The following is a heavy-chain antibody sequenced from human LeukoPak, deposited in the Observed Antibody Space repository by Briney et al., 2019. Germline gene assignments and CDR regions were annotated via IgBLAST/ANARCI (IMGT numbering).Heavy chain of an antibody. J-gene: IGHJ5*02. CDR2: INHSGST. V-gene: IGHV4-34*01. Sequence: SETLSLTCAVYGGSFSGYYWSWIRQPPGKGLEWIGEINHSGSTNYNPSLKSRVTISVDTSKNQFSLKLSSVTAADTAVYYCAGGSVVVVPAAMSWFDPWGQGTLVTVSS. CDR3: AGGSVVVVPAAMSWFDP. CDR1: GGSFSGYY. D-gene: IGHD2-2*01.